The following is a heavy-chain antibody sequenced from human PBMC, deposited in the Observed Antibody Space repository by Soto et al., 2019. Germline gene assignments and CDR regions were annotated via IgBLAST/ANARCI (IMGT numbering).Heavy chain of an antibody. V-gene: IGHV3-7*03. CDR1: GFIFRSYS. J-gene: IGHJ4*02. CDR2: INQDGTEK. Sequence: SCAASGFIFRSYSMSWVRQAPGKGLEWVANINQDGTEKYYVDSVTGRFTISRDNAKNSLYLQMNSLRAEDTAIYYCAGVLPFFDYWGQGTLVTVSS. CDR3: AGVLPFFDY.